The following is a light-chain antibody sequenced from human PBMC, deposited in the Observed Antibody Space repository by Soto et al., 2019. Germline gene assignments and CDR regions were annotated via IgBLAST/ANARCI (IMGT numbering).Light chain of an antibody. CDR3: QQYDTYLRT. V-gene: IGKV1-5*01. CDR2: DAS. J-gene: IGKJ1*01. CDR1: QSISAW. Sequence: DIQMTQSPSTLSASVGDRVTITCRASQSISAWLAWYQQKPGRAPKLLIYDASNLQSGVPSRFSGSGSGTEFTLTIDSLQPDDFATYYCQQYDTYLRTFGQGTKVDNK.